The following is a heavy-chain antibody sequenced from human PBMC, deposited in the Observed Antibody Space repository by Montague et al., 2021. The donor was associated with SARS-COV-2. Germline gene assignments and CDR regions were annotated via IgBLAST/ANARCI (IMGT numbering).Heavy chain of an antibody. J-gene: IGHJ6*03. CDR3: ARGRIDVNMIVVVVAGASFYMDV. D-gene: IGHD3-22*01. CDR2: INTSGST. Sequence: SHTLSLTCAVYGGSFSGYHWTWIRQSPGKGLEWIGEINTSGSTNYNPSLKSRVTISGDTSKNQFSLKLTSVTAADTAVYYCARGRIDVNMIVVVVAGASFYMDVWGKGTTVTVSS. CDR1: GGSFSGYH. V-gene: IGHV4-34*01.